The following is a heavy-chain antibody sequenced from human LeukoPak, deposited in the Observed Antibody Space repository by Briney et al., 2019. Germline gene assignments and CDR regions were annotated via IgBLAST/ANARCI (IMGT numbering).Heavy chain of an antibody. V-gene: IGHV3-30*02. J-gene: IGHJ4*02. D-gene: IGHD3-16*01. CDR2: TQYDGSNT. Sequence: PGGSLRLSCAASGFTFSNYGMHWVRQAPGKGLQWVAFTQYDGSNTYYADSVKGRFTISRDNSKNTLYLQMNSLRAEDTAVYYCARDRKEGGYYFDYWGQGTLVTVSS. CDR1: GFTFSNYG. CDR3: ARDRKEGGYYFDY.